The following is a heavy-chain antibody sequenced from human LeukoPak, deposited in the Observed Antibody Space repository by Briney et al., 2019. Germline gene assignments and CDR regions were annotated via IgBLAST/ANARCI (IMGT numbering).Heavy chain of an antibody. J-gene: IGHJ4*02. Sequence: SVKVSCKASGGTFSSYAISWVRQAPGQGLEWMGGIIPIFGTANYAQKFQGRVTITADKSTSTAYMELSSLRSEDTAVYYCARDEVAVAGYDYWGQGTLVTVSS. D-gene: IGHD6-19*01. CDR1: GGTFSSYA. V-gene: IGHV1-69*06. CDR2: IIPIFGTA. CDR3: ARDEVAVAGYDY.